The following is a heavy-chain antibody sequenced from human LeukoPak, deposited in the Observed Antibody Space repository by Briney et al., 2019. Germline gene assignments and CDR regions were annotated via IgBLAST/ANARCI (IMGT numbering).Heavy chain of an antibody. CDR2: ISSSSSYI. CDR3: ARVFAFGPLDY. V-gene: IGHV3-21*01. CDR1: GFTFSSYS. J-gene: IGHJ4*02. Sequence: GGSLRLSCAASGFTFSSYSMNWVRQAPGKGPEWVSSISSSSSYIYYADSVKGRFTISRDNAKNSLYLQMNSLRAEDTAVYYCARVFAFGPLDYWGQGTLVTVSS. D-gene: IGHD3-16*01.